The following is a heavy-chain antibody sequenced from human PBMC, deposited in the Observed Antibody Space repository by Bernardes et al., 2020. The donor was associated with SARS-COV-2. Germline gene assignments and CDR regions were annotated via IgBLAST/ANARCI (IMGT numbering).Heavy chain of an antibody. CDR2: ISYDGNKK. J-gene: IGHJ4*02. CDR3: ASDVVLGRHCSGDRCYGVFDY. D-gene: IGHD2-15*01. V-gene: IGHV3-30*04. CDR1: GFDFSSYA. Sequence: GSLRLSCAASGFDFSSYAMHWVRQAPGKGLEWVAVISYDGNKKYFVDSVKGRFMISRDNSKSTLNLQMNSLRVEDTAVYYCASDVVLGRHCSGDRCYGVFDYWGQGTLVTVSS.